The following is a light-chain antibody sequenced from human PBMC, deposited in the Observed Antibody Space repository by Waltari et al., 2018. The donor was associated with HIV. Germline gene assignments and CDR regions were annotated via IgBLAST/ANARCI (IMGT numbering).Light chain of an antibody. V-gene: IGLV3-1*01. Sequence: SYELTQPPSVSVSPGLTASVTCSGDKLGDKYVCWYQQKPGRSPVLVLFQDTKRTSGIPERFSGSNAGNTATLTISGTQAVDEADYFCQAWDNSTAVFGGGTQLTVL. CDR2: QDT. J-gene: IGLJ2*01. CDR1: KLGDKY. CDR3: QAWDNSTAV.